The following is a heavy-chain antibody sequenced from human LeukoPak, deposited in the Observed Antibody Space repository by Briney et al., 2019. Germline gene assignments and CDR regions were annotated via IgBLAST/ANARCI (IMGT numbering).Heavy chain of an antibody. Sequence: SETLSLTCIVSGGSISSYYWSWIRQPPGKGLEWIGTTYYTGSSFYNPSLKSRVTISVDTSKNQFSLKLSSVTAADTAMYYCASQRITDFGVVIPRGFDSWGRGTLVPVSS. V-gene: IGHV4-59*12. CDR2: TYYTGSS. CDR3: ASQRITDFGVVIPRGFDS. D-gene: IGHD3-3*01. J-gene: IGHJ4*02. CDR1: GGSISSYY.